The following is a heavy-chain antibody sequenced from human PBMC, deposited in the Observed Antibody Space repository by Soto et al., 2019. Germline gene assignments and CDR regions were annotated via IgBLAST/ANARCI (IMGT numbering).Heavy chain of an antibody. D-gene: IGHD2-2*01. CDR2: ISYDGSNK. CDR1: GFTFSSYA. J-gene: IGHJ4*02. CDR3: ARDAGTNYAYIVVVPAAPDY. Sequence: PGGSLRLTCAASGFTFSSYAMHGVRQAPGKGLEWVAVISYDGSNKYYADSVKGRFTISRDNSKNTLYLQMNSLRAEDTAVYYCARDAGTNYAYIVVVPAAPDYWGQGTLVTVSS. V-gene: IGHV3-30-3*01.